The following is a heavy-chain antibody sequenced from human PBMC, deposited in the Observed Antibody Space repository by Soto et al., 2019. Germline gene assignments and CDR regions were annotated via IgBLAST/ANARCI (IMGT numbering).Heavy chain of an antibody. Sequence: QVQLVESGPGLVKPSQTLSLTCTVSGGSINSDYYHWTWIPQSPGKGLEWIGYIHHSGAILYNPSFKSRLAISVDTSKNQFSLHLSSVTDTDTAVYFCAREDDGGDSLDVWGQGTTVTVSS. CDR1: GGSINSDYYH. V-gene: IGHV4-30-4*08. CDR2: IHHSGAI. D-gene: IGHD2-21*02. CDR3: AREDDGGDSLDV. J-gene: IGHJ6*02.